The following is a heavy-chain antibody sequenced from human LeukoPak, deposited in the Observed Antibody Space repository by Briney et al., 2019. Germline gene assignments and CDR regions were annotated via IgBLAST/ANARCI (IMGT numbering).Heavy chain of an antibody. V-gene: IGHV3-74*01. J-gene: IGHJ6*02. CDR3: ARDYGRSRDYGMDV. Sequence: GGSLRLSCAASGFTLSDYWMHWVRHVPGKGLVWVSRINADGSSASYADSVKGRFTISRDNAENTLYLQMNSLRAEDTAMYYCARDYGRSRDYGMDVWGQGTTVTVSS. D-gene: IGHD3-10*01. CDR1: GFTLSDYW. CDR2: INADGSSA.